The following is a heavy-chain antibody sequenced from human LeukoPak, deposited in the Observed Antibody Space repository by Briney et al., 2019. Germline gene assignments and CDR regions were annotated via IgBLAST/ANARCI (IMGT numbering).Heavy chain of an antibody. Sequence: PGGSLRLSCAASGFNFGTYAMTWVRQAPGKGLEWVSSIGSSGSSTYYADSVKGRFTISRDNSKNTLYLQMNSLRAEDTAVYYCAKKRLAAAGTLGYFDYWGQGTLVTVSS. CDR1: GFNFGTYA. CDR2: IGSSGSST. V-gene: IGHV3-23*01. J-gene: IGHJ4*02. D-gene: IGHD6-13*01. CDR3: AKKRLAAAGTLGYFDY.